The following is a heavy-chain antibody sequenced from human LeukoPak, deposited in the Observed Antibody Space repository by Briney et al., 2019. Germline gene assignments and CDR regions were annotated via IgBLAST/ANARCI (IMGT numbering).Heavy chain of an antibody. CDR2: INEDGRTT. Sequence: PWGSLRLSCAASGFTLSNYWVHWVRQAPGQGLVWVSRINEDGRTTTYADPVKGRFTTSRENAKNTLYLQMNSLRVEDTAVYYCARDLSGAHDFWGQGTLVTVSS. CDR1: GFTLSNYW. V-gene: IGHV3-74*01. CDR3: ARDLSGAHDF. D-gene: IGHD2-15*01. J-gene: IGHJ4*02.